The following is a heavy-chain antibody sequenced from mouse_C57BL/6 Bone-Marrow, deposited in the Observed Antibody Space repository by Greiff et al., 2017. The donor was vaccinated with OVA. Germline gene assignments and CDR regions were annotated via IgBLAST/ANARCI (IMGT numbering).Heavy chain of an antibody. CDR1: GFNIKDDY. D-gene: IGHD6-1*01. V-gene: IGHV14-4*01. Sequence: VQLKESGAELVRPGASVKLSCTASGFNIKDDYMHWVKQRPEQGLEWIGWIDPENGDTEYASKFQGKATITADTSSNTAYLQLSSLTSEDTAVYYCTTLRPLYYFDYWGQGTTLTVSS. J-gene: IGHJ2*01. CDR2: IDPENGDT. CDR3: TTLRPLYYFDY.